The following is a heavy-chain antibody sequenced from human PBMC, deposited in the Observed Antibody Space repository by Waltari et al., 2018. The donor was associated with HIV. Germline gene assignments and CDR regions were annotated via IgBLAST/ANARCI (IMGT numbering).Heavy chain of an antibody. CDR3: ARASHYIEFSTFDGDYYFDV. Sequence: VQLVESGGGSIKTGGSLRLSCTAAGFSGSNSWLEWVRQGPGKGLVWVARLNSDGSSRNYADAVKGRFVISRDNARNTVYLQLNSLRVEDTAMYFCARASHYIEFSTFDGDYYFDVWGRGTRVAVSS. CDR2: LNSDGSSR. V-gene: IGHV3-74*01. D-gene: IGHD2-15*01. CDR1: GFSGSNSW. J-gene: IGHJ4*02.